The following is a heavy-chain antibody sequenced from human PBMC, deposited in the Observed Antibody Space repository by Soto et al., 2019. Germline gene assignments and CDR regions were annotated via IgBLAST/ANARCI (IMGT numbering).Heavy chain of an antibody. Sequence: SLKISCKGSGYIFTNYWIDWVRQMPGKGLEWMGIIYPGNSETRYSPSFQGQVTMSADKSISTAYLQWSSLKASDSAMYFCARKYYFGAGTLDFWGQGTLVTVSS. V-gene: IGHV5-51*01. D-gene: IGHD3-10*01. CDR2: IYPGNSET. CDR1: GYIFTNYW. J-gene: IGHJ4*02. CDR3: ARKYYFGAGTLDF.